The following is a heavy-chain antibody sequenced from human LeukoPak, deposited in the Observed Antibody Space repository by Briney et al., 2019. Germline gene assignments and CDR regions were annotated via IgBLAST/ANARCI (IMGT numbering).Heavy chain of an antibody. J-gene: IGHJ6*03. CDR3: ARTRVVPAAYYYYYMDV. D-gene: IGHD2-2*01. V-gene: IGHV4-34*01. Sequence: SETLSLTCAVYGASFSDYYWSWIRQPPGKGLEWIGEVNHSGSTTYNPSLKSRVTISVDTSKNQFSLKVCSVTAADTAVYYCARTRVVPAAYYYYYMDVWGKGTTVTVSS. CDR2: VNHSGST. CDR1: GASFSDYY.